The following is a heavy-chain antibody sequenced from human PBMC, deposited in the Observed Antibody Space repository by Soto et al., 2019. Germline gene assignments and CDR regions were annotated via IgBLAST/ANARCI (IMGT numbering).Heavy chain of an antibody. V-gene: IGHV4-61*01. CDR3: ARTTETGKPLLDY. J-gene: IGHJ4*02. D-gene: IGHD1-1*01. CDR1: GGSVSSGSHY. CDR2: IHYGGST. Sequence: PSETLSLTCTVSGGSVSSGSHYWSWIRQPPGKGLEWIGYIHYGGSTNYNPSLKSRVTTSVDMSKNQFSLKLTSVTAADTAVYYCARTTETGKPLLDYWGRGTLVTVSS.